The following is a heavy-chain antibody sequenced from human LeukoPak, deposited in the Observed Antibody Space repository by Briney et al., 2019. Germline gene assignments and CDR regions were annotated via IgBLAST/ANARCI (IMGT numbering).Heavy chain of an antibody. J-gene: IGHJ4*02. CDR1: GFTFSNYA. V-gene: IGHV3-23*01. Sequence: GGSLRLSCAASGFTFSNYAISWVRQGPGKGLEWVSVISGSGGTTYYADSVKGRFTISRDNAKNTLYLQMNSLRAEDTAVYYCARDWSYWGQGTLVTVSS. CDR3: ARDWSY. D-gene: IGHD1-1*01. CDR2: ISGSGGTT.